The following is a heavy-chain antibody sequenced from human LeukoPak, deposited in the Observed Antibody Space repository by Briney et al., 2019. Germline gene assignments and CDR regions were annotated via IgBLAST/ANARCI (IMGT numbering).Heavy chain of an antibody. CDR2: IHTDGSRT. CDR1: GFTFSSYW. Sequence: GGSLRLSCAASGFTFSSYWMHWVRHAPGEGLVWVSRIHTDGSRTNYGDSVEGRFTMGRDNAKNTLYLQMNSLRAEDIAVYYCARGGGPRSSGNFWFDPWGQGTLVIVSA. V-gene: IGHV3-74*01. J-gene: IGHJ5*02. CDR3: ARGGGPRSSGNFWFDP. D-gene: IGHD4-23*01.